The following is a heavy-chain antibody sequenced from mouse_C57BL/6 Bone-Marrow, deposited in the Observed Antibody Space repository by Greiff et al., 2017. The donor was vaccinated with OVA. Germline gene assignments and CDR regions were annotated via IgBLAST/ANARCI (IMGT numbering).Heavy chain of an antibody. D-gene: IGHD1-1*01. CDR1: GYTFTSYW. CDR2: IHPNSGST. Sequence: QVQLQQPGAELVKPGASVKLSCKASGYTFTSYWMHWVKQRPGQGLEWIGMIHPNSGSTNYNEKFKSKATLTVDKSSSTAYMQLSSLTSEDSAVYYCARRSSRFFYAMDYWGQGTSVTVSS. J-gene: IGHJ4*01. CDR3: ARRSSRFFYAMDY. V-gene: IGHV1-64*01.